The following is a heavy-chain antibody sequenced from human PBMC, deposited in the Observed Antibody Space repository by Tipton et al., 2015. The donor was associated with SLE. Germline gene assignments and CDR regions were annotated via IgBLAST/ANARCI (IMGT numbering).Heavy chain of an antibody. CDR1: GFTFGDYY. J-gene: IGHJ4*01. CDR3: ARGRYTFDY. Sequence: SLRLSCAVSGFTFGDYYMTWIRQAPGKGLEWISYISSASSYTSYADSVKGRFTISRDNAKNSLYLQMNSLRAEDTAVYYCARGRYTFDYWGHGTLVTVSS. CDR2: ISSASSYT. D-gene: IGHD5-18*01. V-gene: IGHV3-11*06.